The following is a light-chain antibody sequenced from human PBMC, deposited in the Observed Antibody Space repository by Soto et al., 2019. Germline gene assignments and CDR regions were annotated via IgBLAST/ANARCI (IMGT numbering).Light chain of an antibody. Sequence: QSVLTEPASVSLSPGQSITISCTGTSSDVGTYNYVSLYQLHPGEAPKLIIYEVTNRPSGVSDRFSGSKSGNTASLTISGLQSEDETDYYCSSYICLSTVVFGTGPKVTVL. CDR3: SSYICLSTVV. J-gene: IGLJ1*01. CDR1: SSDVGTYNY. CDR2: EVT. V-gene: IGLV2-14*01.